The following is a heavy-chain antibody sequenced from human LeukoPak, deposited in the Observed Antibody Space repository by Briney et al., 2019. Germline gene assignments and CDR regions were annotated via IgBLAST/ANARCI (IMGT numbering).Heavy chain of an antibody. Sequence: PSETLSLTCTVSGGSLRSYCWNWIRQPPGKGLEWIGYIYYSGSTDYNPSLRSRVTISVDTSKNQFSLKLSSVTAADTAVYYCARAYDPGFYGMDVWGQGTTVTVSS. CDR2: IYYSGST. CDR1: GGSLRSYC. V-gene: IGHV4-59*01. J-gene: IGHJ6*02. D-gene: IGHD3-3*01. CDR3: ARAYDPGFYGMDV.